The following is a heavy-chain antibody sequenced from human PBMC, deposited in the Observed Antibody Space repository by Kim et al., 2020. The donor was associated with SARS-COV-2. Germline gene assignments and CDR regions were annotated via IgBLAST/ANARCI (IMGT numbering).Heavy chain of an antibody. J-gene: IGHJ6*02. Sequence: GESLKISCKGSGYSFTSYWIGWVRQMPGKGLEWMGIIYPGDSDTRYSPSFQGQVTISADNSISTAYLQWSSLKASDTAMYYCARFRVDFWSGSYYYYGMDVWGQGTRGTVSS. CDR3: ARFRVDFWSGSYYYYGMDV. CDR2: IYPGDSDT. CDR1: GYSFTSYW. V-gene: IGHV5-51*01. D-gene: IGHD3-3*01.